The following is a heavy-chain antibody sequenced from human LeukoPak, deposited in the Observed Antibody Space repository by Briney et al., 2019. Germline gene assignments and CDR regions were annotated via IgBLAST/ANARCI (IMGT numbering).Heavy chain of an antibody. CDR2: ISWNSGSI. CDR1: GGSISSGGYS. Sequence: LSLTCAVSGGSISSGGYSWSWIRQPPGKGLEWVSGISWNSGSIGYADSVKGRFTISRDNAKNSLYLQMNSLRAEDTALYYCAKDKGYQLPAFNWFDPWGQGTLVTVSS. D-gene: IGHD2-2*01. V-gene: IGHV3-9*01. CDR3: AKDKGYQLPAFNWFDP. J-gene: IGHJ5*02.